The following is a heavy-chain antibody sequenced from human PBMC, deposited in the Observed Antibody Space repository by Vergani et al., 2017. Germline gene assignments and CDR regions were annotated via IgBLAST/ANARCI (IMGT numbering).Heavy chain of an antibody. D-gene: IGHD2-8*02. J-gene: IGHJ5*01. CDR2: IDEYGNRA. CDR3: VRTEYCTGIACNTRFYS. V-gene: IGHV3-74*03. CDR1: GFSFNTYW. Sequence: EVQLVESGGGSVQSGGSLRLSCVASGFSFNTYWMHWVRQVPGKGLMWVARIDEYGNRATYGDFETGRFTISRDNAKNTVFLQMNNLRADDAGVYYCVRTEYCTGIACNTRFYSWGQGALVTVSS.